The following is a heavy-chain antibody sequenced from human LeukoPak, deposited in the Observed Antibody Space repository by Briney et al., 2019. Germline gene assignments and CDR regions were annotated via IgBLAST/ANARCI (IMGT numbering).Heavy chain of an antibody. CDR1: GFTFSTYA. Sequence: GGSLRLSCAASGFTFSTYAMNWVRQAPGKGLEWVSGACGSGDNTYYADSVKGRFTISRDNSKNTLYLQVNGLRAEDTAVYYCAKDLRVCPRKYDSSSHPFDYWGQGTLVTVSS. J-gene: IGHJ4*02. CDR2: ACGSGDNT. CDR3: AKDLRVCPRKYDSSSHPFDY. D-gene: IGHD6-6*01. V-gene: IGHV3-23*01.